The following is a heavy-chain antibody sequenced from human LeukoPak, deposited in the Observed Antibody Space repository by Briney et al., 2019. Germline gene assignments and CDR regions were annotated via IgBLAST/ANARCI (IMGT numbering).Heavy chain of an antibody. D-gene: IGHD2-21*01. J-gene: IGHJ5*02. CDR3: ARPVVVVLDNWFDP. CDR2: IYYSGST. CDR1: GGSISSSSYY. V-gene: IGHV4-39*01. Sequence: PSETLSLTCTVPGGSISSSSYYWGWIRQPPGKGLEWIGSIYYSGSTYYNPSLKSRVTISVDTSKNQFSLKLSSVTAADTAVYYCARPVVVVLDNWFDPWGQGTLVTVSS.